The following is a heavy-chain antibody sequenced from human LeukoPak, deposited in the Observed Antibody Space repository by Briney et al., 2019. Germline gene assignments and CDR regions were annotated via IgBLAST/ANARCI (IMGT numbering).Heavy chain of an antibody. Sequence: GGSLRLSCAASGFTFSSYSMNWVRQAPGKGLEWVSSISSSSSYIYYADSVKGRFTISRDNAKNSLYLQMNSLRAEDTAVYYCARDVRDIVVVPAAQTDYWGQGTLVTVSS. CDR1: GFTFSSYS. V-gene: IGHV3-21*01. CDR2: ISSSSSYI. J-gene: IGHJ4*02. D-gene: IGHD2-2*01. CDR3: ARDVRDIVVVPAAQTDY.